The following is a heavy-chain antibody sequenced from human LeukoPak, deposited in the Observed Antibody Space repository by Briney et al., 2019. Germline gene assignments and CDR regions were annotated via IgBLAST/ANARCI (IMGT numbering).Heavy chain of an antibody. J-gene: IGHJ4*02. CDR2: IQNDEIDK. CDR3: ARDLGASIAARPEMGY. Sequence: SGGSLRLSCAASGFTFTTYGMHWVRQAPGKGLEWVAFIQNDEIDKFYADSVKGRFTISRDNAKNSLYLQMNSLRAEDTAVYYCARDLGASIAARPEMGYWGQGTLVTVSS. D-gene: IGHD6-6*01. V-gene: IGHV3-30*02. CDR1: GFTFTTYG.